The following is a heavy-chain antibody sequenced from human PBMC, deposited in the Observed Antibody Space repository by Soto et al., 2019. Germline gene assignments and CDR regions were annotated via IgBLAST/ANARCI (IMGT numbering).Heavy chain of an antibody. CDR3: ARRGVRGYSYGYSPNFDY. V-gene: IGHV4-31*03. CDR2: INHSGST. Sequence: SETLSLTCTVSGCSISSGGYYWSWIRQHPGKGLEWIGEINHSGSTNYNPSLKSRVTISVDTSKNQFSLKLSSVTAADTAVYYCARRGVRGYSYGYSPNFDYWGQGTLVTVSS. CDR1: GCSISSGGYY. D-gene: IGHD5-18*01. J-gene: IGHJ4*02.